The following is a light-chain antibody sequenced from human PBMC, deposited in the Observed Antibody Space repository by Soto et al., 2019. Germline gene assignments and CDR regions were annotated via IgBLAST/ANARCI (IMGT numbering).Light chain of an antibody. Sequence: QSVLTQPPSVSGSPGQSVTISCTGTISGVGSYNRVSWYQQPPGTAPKLIIFEVSNRPSGVPDRFSGSKSGNTASLTISGLQADDEADYSCSSYTSSSTFVFGGGTKLTVL. CDR1: ISGVGSYNR. J-gene: IGLJ2*01. CDR2: EVS. V-gene: IGLV2-18*02. CDR3: SSYTSSSTFV.